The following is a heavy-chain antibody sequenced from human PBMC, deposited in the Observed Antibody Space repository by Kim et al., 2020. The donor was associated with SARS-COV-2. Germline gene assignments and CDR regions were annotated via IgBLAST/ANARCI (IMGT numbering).Heavy chain of an antibody. Sequence: GGSLRLSCAASGFTFGDYAMHWVRQAPGKGLEWVSGISWNSGSIGYADSVKGRFTISRDNAKNSLYLQMNSLRAEDTALYYCAKDWRGYYDSSGYPRNYYYGMDGGGEGTKVSVSS. CDR3: AKDWRGYYDSSGYPRNYYYGMDG. CDR1: GFTFGDYA. V-gene: IGHV3-9*01. J-gene: IGHJ6*01. CDR2: ISWNSGSI. D-gene: IGHD3-22*01.